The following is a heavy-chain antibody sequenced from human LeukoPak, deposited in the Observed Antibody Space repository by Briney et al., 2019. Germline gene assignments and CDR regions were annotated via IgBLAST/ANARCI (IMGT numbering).Heavy chain of an antibody. CDR1: GGSFSGYY. Sequence: SETLSLTCAVYGGSFSGYYWSWIRQPPGKGLEWIGEINHSGSTNYNTSLKSRVTISVDTSKNQFSLKLSSVTAADTAVYYCARSFSVGDDSYYYDSSCYRDYYYYGMDVWGQGTTVTVSS. CDR3: ARSFSVGDDSYYYDSSCYRDYYYYGMDV. V-gene: IGHV4-34*01. J-gene: IGHJ6*02. D-gene: IGHD3-22*01. CDR2: INHSGST.